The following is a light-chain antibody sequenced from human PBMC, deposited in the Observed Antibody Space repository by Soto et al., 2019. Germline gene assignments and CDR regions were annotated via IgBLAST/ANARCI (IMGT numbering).Light chain of an antibody. Sequence: EIVLTQSPGTLSLSPGERSTLSCRASQTVSSSYLAWYQQKPGQAPRLLIYGASSRATGIPDRFSGSGSGTDFPLTISRLEPEEFAVYYCRQYGSSPWTFGQGTKVEIK. CDR3: RQYGSSPWT. CDR1: QTVSSSY. V-gene: IGKV3-20*01. J-gene: IGKJ1*01. CDR2: GAS.